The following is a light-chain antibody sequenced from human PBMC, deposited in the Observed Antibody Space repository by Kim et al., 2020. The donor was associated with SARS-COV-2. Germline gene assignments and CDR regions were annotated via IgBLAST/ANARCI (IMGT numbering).Light chain of an antibody. CDR1: SLRSYY. J-gene: IGLJ2*01. Sequence: SSELTQDPAVSVALGQTVRITCQGDSLRSYYATWYQQKPGQAPIVVIYGKNNRPSGIPDRFSGSSSGNTASLTITGTQAGVEADYYCNSRASNDNVVFGG. CDR3: NSRASNDNVV. CDR2: GKN. V-gene: IGLV3-19*01.